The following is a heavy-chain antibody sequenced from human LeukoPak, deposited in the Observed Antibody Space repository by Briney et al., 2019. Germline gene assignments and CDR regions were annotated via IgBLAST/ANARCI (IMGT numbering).Heavy chain of an antibody. Sequence: SQTLSLTCTVSGGSISSGDYYWSWIRRPPGKGLEWIGYIFYTGSTYYNPSLKSRVTISVDTSKNRFSLKLSSVTAADTAVYYCARAGYSYGLDYWGQGTLVTVSS. V-gene: IGHV4-30-4*01. CDR1: GGSISSGDYY. CDR2: IFYTGST. J-gene: IGHJ4*02. CDR3: ARAGYSYGLDY. D-gene: IGHD5-18*01.